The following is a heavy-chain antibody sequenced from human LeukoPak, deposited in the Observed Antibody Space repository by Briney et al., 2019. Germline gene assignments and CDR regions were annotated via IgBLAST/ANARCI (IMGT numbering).Heavy chain of an antibody. Sequence: PSETLSLTCTVSGGSISSYYWSWIRQPAGKGLEWIGRFYTSENINYNPSLRSRITMSLDTSKNQFSLKLSSVTAADTAVYYCARPSYSSSWYYPWYFDLWGRGTLVTVSS. V-gene: IGHV4-4*07. CDR2: FYTSENI. CDR1: GGSISSYY. D-gene: IGHD6-13*01. CDR3: ARPSYSSSWYYPWYFDL. J-gene: IGHJ2*01.